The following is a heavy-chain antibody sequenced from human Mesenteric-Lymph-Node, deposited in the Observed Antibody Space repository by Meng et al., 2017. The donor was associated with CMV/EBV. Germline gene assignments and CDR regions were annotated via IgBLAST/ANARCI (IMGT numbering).Heavy chain of an antibody. J-gene: IGHJ3*02. CDR1: GFTFSSYW. V-gene: IGHV3-7*01. Sequence: GESLKISCAASGFTFSSYWMSWVRQAPGKGLEWVANIKQDGSEKYYADSVKGRFTISRGNSKNTLYLQMNSLRAEDTAVYYCAKDGGPDAFDIWGQGTMVTVSS. CDR2: IKQDGSEK. CDR3: AKDGGPDAFDI. D-gene: IGHD3-3*01.